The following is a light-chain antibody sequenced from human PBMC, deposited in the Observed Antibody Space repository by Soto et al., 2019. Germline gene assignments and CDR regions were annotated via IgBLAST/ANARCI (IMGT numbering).Light chain of an antibody. CDR3: QQFYSTLPIT. V-gene: IGKV4-1*01. Sequence: DIVMTQSPDSLAVSLGERATINCKSSQSVLYRSDNKNYLAWYQHKPGQPPKLLIYWASTRESGVPDRFSGSGSGTDFTLPISALQAEDVAVYYCQQFYSTLPITFGQGTRLEIK. CDR2: WAS. J-gene: IGKJ5*01. CDR1: QSVLYRSDNKNY.